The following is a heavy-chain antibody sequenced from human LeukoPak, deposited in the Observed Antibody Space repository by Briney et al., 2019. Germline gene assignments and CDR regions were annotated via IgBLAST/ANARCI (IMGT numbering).Heavy chain of an antibody. V-gene: IGHV4-39*07. J-gene: IGHJ4*02. CDR1: GGSISSSSYY. Sequence: SETLSLTCTVSGGSISSSSYYWGWIRQPPGKGLEWIGSIYYSGSTYYNPSLKSRVTISVDTSKNQFSLKLSSVTAADTAVYYCARGGSSWYGVAYFDYWGQGTLVTVSS. CDR3: ARGGSSWYGVAYFDY. D-gene: IGHD6-13*01. CDR2: IYYSGST.